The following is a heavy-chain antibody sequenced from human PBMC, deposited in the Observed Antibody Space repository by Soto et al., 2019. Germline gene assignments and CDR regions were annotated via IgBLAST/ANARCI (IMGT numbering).Heavy chain of an antibody. CDR2: ISSNGGST. J-gene: IGHJ4*02. V-gene: IGHV3-64D*06. D-gene: IGHD3-3*01. Sequence: GGSLRLSCSASGFTFSSYAMHWVRQAPGKGLEYVSAISSNGGSTYYADSVKGRFTISRDNSKNTLYLQMSSLRAEDTAVYYCVKDFGFWSGYVAYWAQGTLVTVSS. CDR3: VKDFGFWSGYVAY. CDR1: GFTFSSYA.